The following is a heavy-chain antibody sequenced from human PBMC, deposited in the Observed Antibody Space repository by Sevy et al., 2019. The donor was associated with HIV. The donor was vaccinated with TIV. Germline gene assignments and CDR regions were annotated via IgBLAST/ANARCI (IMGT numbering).Heavy chain of an antibody. D-gene: IGHD2-15*01. CDR3: AGDPGIVVVVAGTFDY. CDR1: GYTFTSYG. Sequence: ASVKVSCKASGYTFTSYGISWVRQAPGQGLEWMGWISAYNGNTNYAQKLQGRVTMTTDTSTSTAYMELRSLRSDDTAVYYCAGDPGIVVVVAGTFDYWGQGTLVTVSS. J-gene: IGHJ4*02. CDR2: ISAYNGNT. V-gene: IGHV1-18*04.